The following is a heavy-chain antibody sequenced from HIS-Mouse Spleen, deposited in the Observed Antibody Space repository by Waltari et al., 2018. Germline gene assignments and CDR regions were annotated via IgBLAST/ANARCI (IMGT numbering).Heavy chain of an antibody. J-gene: IGHJ4*02. D-gene: IGHD7-27*01. Sequence: QVQLQQWGAGLLKPSETLSLTCAVYGGSFSGYYWSWIRQPPGKGLEWIGEVNHSGSTTDNPSLKSRVTISVDTSKNQFSLKLSSVTAADTAVYYCAREGDWGSADYWGQGTLVTVSS. CDR1: GGSFSGYY. CDR2: VNHSGST. V-gene: IGHV4-34*01. CDR3: AREGDWGSADY.